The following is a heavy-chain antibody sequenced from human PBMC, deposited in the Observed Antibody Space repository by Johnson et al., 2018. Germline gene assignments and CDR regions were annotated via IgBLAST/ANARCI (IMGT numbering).Heavy chain of an antibody. J-gene: IGHJ6*02. CDR3: AKEVFSGSYPTHYGMDV. CDR1: GFTFSSYA. D-gene: IGHD1-26*01. Sequence: VQLVEAGGGVVQPGRSLRLSCAASGFTFSSYAMHWVRQAPGKGLAWVALISYDRSNKYYADSVKVRFTISRDNSRNTLYLQMDRLRAEDTAVYYCAKEVFSGSYPTHYGMDVWGQGTTVTVSS. V-gene: IGHV3-30*18. CDR2: ISYDRSNK.